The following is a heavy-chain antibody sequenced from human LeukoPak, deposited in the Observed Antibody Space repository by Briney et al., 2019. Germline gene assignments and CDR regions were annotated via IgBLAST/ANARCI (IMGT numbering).Heavy chain of an antibody. CDR3: ARASSWSPDFDY. J-gene: IGHJ4*02. V-gene: IGHV3-48*03. D-gene: IGHD6-13*01. CDR1: GFTFSSYE. CDR2: ISSSGSTI. Sequence: GGSLRLSCAASGFTFSSYEMNWVRQAPGKGLEWVSHISSSGSTIYYADSVKGRFTISRDNAKNSLYLQMNSLRAEDTAVYYCARASSWSPDFDYWGQGTLVTVSS.